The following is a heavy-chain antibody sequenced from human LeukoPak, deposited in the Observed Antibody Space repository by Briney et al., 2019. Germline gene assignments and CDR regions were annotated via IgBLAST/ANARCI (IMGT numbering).Heavy chain of an antibody. J-gene: IGHJ5*02. CDR3: ARETNYYDSSGYYPS. CDR2: IIPILGIA. D-gene: IGHD3-22*01. CDR1: GGTFSSYA. Sequence: SVKVSCKASGGTFSSYAISWVRQAPGQGLEWMGRIIPILGIANYAQKFQGRVTITADKSTSTAYMELSSLRSEDTAVYYCARETNYYDSSGYYPSWGQGTLVTVSS. V-gene: IGHV1-69*04.